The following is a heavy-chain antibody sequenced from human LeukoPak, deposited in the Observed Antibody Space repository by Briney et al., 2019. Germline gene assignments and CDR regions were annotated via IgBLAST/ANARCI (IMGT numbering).Heavy chain of an antibody. V-gene: IGHV3-13*01. D-gene: IGHD6-19*01. CDR3: ARVRISAWILDY. CDR1: GFTLSTYN. Sequence: GGSLRLSCAASGFTLSTYNMHWVRQATGKGLEWVPAIGPAGDTYYSGSVKGRFTISRENAKNSLYLQMNSMRAGDTAIYYCARVRISAWILDYWGQGALVTVSS. J-gene: IGHJ4*02. CDR2: IGPAGDT.